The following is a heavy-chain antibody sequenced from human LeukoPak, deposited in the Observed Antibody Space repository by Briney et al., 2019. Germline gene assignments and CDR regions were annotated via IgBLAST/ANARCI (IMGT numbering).Heavy chain of an antibody. D-gene: IGHD7-27*01. CDR2: ISVSGTTI. V-gene: IGHV3-48*04. CDR3: ARVKLGSFDY. Sequence: PGGSLRLSCTASGFTFVSYSMNWVRQAPGQGLEWISFISVSGTTIHYADSVKGRFTISRDSAKNTLYLQMNSLRAEDTAVYYCARVKLGSFDYWGQGTLVTVSS. CDR1: GFTFVSYS. J-gene: IGHJ4*02.